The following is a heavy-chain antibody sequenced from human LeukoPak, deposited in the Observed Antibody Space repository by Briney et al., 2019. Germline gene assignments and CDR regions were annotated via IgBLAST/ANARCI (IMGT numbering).Heavy chain of an antibody. CDR3: AKDPTAWAGTYLVS. D-gene: IGHD1-1*01. Sequence: GGSLRLSCAASGFTFGSFGMHWVRQAPGKGLEWVAVMSFDGNTKYYTDSVKGRFTISRDNSKNTLYLQMNSLRVEDTAVYYCAKDPTAWAGTYLVSWGQGTLVSVSA. CDR2: MSFDGNTK. CDR1: GFTFGSFG. V-gene: IGHV3-30*18. J-gene: IGHJ4*02.